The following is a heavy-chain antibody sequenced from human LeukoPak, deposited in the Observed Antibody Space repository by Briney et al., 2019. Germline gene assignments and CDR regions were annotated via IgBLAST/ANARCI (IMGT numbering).Heavy chain of an antibody. J-gene: IGHJ4*02. CDR1: GFTFSSYA. CDR3: VRSLDY. CDR2: ISASGSST. V-gene: IGHV3-23*01. Sequence: GGSLRLSCAASGFTFSSYAMSWVRQAPGKGLEWVSTISASGSSTYYADSVKGRFTLSRDNSKNTLYLQMNSLRVEDTALYYCVRSLDYWGQGTLVTVSS.